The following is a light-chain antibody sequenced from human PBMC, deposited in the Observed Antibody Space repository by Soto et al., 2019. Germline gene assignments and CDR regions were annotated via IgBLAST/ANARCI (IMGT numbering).Light chain of an antibody. CDR1: SSDVGRYNY. V-gene: IGLV2-8*01. Sequence: QSVLTQPPSASGSPGQSVTIFCTGTSSDVGRYNYVSWYQQHPGKAPKLLIYGVNKRPSEVPDRFSGSKSGNTASLTVSGLQAEDEADYYCSSFTGTTIGVFGGGTKLTVL. CDR2: GVN. J-gene: IGLJ2*01. CDR3: SSFTGTTIGV.